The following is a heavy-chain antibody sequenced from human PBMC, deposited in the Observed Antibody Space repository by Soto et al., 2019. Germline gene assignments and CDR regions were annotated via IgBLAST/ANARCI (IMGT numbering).Heavy chain of an antibody. CDR2: IYYSGST. J-gene: IGHJ4*02. CDR3: ARYRSTSNYDILTGFGFDY. CDR1: GGSISSSSYY. D-gene: IGHD3-9*01. V-gene: IGHV4-39*01. Sequence: PSETLSLTCTVSGGSISSSSYYWGWIRQPPGKGLEWIGSIYYSGSTYYNPSLKSRVTISVDTSKNQFSLKLSSVTAADTAVYYCARYRSTSNYDILTGFGFDYWGQGTLVTVSS.